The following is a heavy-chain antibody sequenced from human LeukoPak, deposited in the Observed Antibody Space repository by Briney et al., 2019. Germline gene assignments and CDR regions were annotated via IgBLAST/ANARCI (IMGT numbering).Heavy chain of an antibody. Sequence: GGSLRLSCTASGFTFSSHAMTWVRQAPGKGLEWVSGISGSGGSAYYADSVKGRFTISRDNSKSTLYLQVNSLRAEDAAVYYCAKVRLLWFGELLSRGLDTFDIWGQGTMVTVSS. V-gene: IGHV3-23*01. CDR2: ISGSGGSA. CDR3: AKVRLLWFGELLSRGLDTFDI. J-gene: IGHJ3*02. CDR1: GFTFSSHA. D-gene: IGHD3-10*01.